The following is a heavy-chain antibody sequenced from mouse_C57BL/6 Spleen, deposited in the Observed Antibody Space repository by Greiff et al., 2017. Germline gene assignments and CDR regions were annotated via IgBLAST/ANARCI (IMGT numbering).Heavy chain of an antibody. Sequence: EVMLVESGGGLVKPGGSLKLSCAASGFTFSDYGMHWVRQAPEKGLEWVAYISSGSSTNYYADTVKGRFTISRDNAKNTLFLQMTSLRSEDTAMYYCARTYDYDAGDYWGQGTTLTVSS. CDR1: GFTFSDYG. D-gene: IGHD2-4*01. J-gene: IGHJ2*01. CDR2: ISSGSSTN. CDR3: ARTYDYDAGDY. V-gene: IGHV5-17*01.